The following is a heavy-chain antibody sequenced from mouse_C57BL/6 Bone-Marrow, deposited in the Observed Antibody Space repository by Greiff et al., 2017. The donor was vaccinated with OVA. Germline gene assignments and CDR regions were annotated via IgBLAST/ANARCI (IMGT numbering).Heavy chain of an antibody. CDR2: IDPENGDT. CDR1: GFNFKDDY. Sequence: VQLQQSGAELVRPGASVKLSCTASGFNFKDDYMHWVKQRPEQGLEWIGWIDPENGDTEYASKFQGKATITADTSSNTAYLQLSSLTSEDTAVYYCTGDGFAYWGQGTLVTVSA. J-gene: IGHJ3*01. CDR3: TGDGFAY. D-gene: IGHD3-3*01. V-gene: IGHV14-4*01.